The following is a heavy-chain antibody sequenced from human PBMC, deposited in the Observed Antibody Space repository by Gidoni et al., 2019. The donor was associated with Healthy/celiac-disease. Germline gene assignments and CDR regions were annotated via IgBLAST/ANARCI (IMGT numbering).Heavy chain of an antibody. D-gene: IGHD3-10*01. J-gene: IGHJ6*02. Sequence: QVQLQQWGAGLLKPSETLSLTCAVYGGSFSGYYWSWIRQPPGKGLEWIGEINHSGSTNYNPSLKSRVTISVDTSKNQFSLKLSSVTAADTAVYYCARGHRVTMVRGAPYYYYGMDVWGQGTTVTVSS. V-gene: IGHV4-34*01. CDR3: ARGHRVTMVRGAPYYYYGMDV. CDR2: INHSGST. CDR1: GGSFSGYY.